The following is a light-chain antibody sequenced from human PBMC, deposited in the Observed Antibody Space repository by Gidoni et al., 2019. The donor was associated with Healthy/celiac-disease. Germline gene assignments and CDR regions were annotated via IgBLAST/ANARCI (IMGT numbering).Light chain of an antibody. V-gene: IGKV3-20*01. Sequence: IVFTQSPGTLSLSPGERATLSCRASQSVSSSYLACYQQTPGQSPRLLIYGDSSRATGIPARFSGSWSGTDFTLTISRLETEDFAVYYCQQYGSSPRTFXQXTKVEIK. CDR2: GDS. CDR3: QQYGSSPRT. CDR1: QSVSSSY. J-gene: IGKJ1*01.